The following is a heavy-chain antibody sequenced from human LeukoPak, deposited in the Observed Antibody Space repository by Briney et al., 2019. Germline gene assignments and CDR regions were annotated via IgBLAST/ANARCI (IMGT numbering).Heavy chain of an antibody. CDR1: GFTFSSYG. CDR3: AKHSSPYCSGGSCYFYPHHYFDY. J-gene: IGHJ4*02. V-gene: IGHV3-30*18. Sequence: GGSLRLSCAASGFTFSSYGMHWVRQAPGKGLEWVAVISYDGSNKYYADSVKGRFTISRDNSKNTLYLQMNSLRAEDTAVYYCAKHSSPYCSGGSCYFYPHHYFDYWGQGTLVTVSS. CDR2: ISYDGSNK. D-gene: IGHD2-15*01.